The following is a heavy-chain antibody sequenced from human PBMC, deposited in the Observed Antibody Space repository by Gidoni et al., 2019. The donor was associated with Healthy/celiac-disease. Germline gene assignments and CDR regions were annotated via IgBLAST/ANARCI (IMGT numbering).Heavy chain of an antibody. V-gene: IGHV4-34*01. CDR1: GGSFSGYY. J-gene: IGHJ3*02. D-gene: IGHD3-10*01. Sequence: QVQLQQWGAGLLQPSETLSLTCAVYGGSFSGYYWSWIRQPPGKGLEWIGEINHSGSTNYNPSLKSRVTISVDTSKNQFSLKLSSVTAADTAVYYCARERKRPPHYGSGSYKGDAFDIWGQGTMVTVSS. CDR3: ARERKRPPHYGSGSYKGDAFDI. CDR2: INHSGST.